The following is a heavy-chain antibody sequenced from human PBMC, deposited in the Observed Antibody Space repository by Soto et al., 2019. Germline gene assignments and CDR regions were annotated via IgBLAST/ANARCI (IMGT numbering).Heavy chain of an antibody. Sequence: GGSLRLSCTVSGFAFNNYGINWVRQAPGKGLEWVSSISKSDYTYYSDSVKGRFTISRDNAKNSVSLQMNTLRVEDTAVYYCAREDSIIIPAVPDFWGQGTLVTVSS. CDR2: ISKSDYT. CDR1: GFAFNNYG. J-gene: IGHJ4*02. V-gene: IGHV3-21*01. D-gene: IGHD2-2*01. CDR3: AREDSIIIPAVPDF.